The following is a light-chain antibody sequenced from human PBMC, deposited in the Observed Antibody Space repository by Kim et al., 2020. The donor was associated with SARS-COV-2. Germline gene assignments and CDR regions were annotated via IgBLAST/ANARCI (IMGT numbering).Light chain of an antibody. CDR2: GAS. CDR1: QSVRYNF. Sequence: EVVLTQSPGTLSLSPGERATLSCRASQSVRYNFLGWYQQKPGQAPRLLIYGASSRATGIPDRFSGSGSGTDFTLTISRLEPADFAVYYCQQYGDAPWTFGPGTKVDIK. CDR3: QQYGDAPWT. J-gene: IGKJ1*01. V-gene: IGKV3-20*01.